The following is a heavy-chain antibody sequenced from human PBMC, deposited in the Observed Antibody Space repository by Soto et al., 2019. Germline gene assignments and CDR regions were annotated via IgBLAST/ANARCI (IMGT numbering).Heavy chain of an antibody. CDR3: AHTLHPRGWPFDY. D-gene: IGHD6-19*01. Sequence: QITLKESGPTLVKPTQTLTLTCTFSGFSFSTSEVGVGWIRQPPGKALEWLGLIYWDDDKRYSPSLKNRLSITXNTXKNQVILTVTNMDPVPAGTYYCAHTLHPRGWPFDYWGQGTLVTVSS. CDR2: IYWDDDK. V-gene: IGHV2-5*02. CDR1: GFSFSTSEVG. J-gene: IGHJ4*02.